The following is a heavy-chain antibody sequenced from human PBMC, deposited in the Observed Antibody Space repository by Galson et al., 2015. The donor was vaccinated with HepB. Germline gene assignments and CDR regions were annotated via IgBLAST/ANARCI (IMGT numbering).Heavy chain of an antibody. V-gene: IGHV4-61*06. D-gene: IGHD5-12*01. CDR2: IYYNGNT. J-gene: IGHJ3*02. Sequence: IGYIYYNGNTHYNPSLKSRVTMSVDRSRNQFSLKLSSVTAADTAVYYCARVGGGSGNDQEAFDIWGRGTMVTVSS. CDR3: ARVGGGSGNDQEAFDI.